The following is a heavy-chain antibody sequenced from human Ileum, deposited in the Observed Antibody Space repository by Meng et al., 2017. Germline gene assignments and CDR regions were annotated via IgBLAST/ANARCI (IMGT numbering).Heavy chain of an antibody. V-gene: IGHV6-1*01. CDR2: TYYRSKWYS. Sequence: QVHCQQSGPGLVKPSQTLSLTWAVSGGSVSSNIAAWNWIRQSPLRGLEWLGRTYYRSKWYSEYAVSVKSRISITPDTSKNQFSLQMNSVTPEDTAVYYCASGSGSLDYWGPGTLVTVSS. CDR3: ASGSGSLDY. J-gene: IGHJ4*02. CDR1: GGSVSSNIAA. D-gene: IGHD3-3*01.